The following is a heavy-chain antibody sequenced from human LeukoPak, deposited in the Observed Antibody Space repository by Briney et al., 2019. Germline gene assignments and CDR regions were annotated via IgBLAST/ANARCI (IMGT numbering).Heavy chain of an antibody. D-gene: IGHD3-22*01. CDR2: TNTDGSST. Sequence: GGSLRLSCEASGFTFSHYWMHWVRQAPGRGLVWVSRTNTDGSSTSYVDSVKGRFTISRDNANNTMYLQMNSLRAEDTAMYYCVPTDSSGLDWGQGTLVTVSS. V-gene: IGHV3-74*01. J-gene: IGHJ4*02. CDR1: GFTFSHYW. CDR3: VPTDSSGLD.